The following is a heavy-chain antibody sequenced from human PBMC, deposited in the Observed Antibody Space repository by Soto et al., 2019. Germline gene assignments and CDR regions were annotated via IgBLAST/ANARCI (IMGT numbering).Heavy chain of an antibody. CDR3: ARGEYCSGGSCYSGYDY. Sequence: PSETLSLTCTVSSDSVRSSNYNWGWIRQPPGKGLEWIGSIYHSGRTYYNPSLKSRVTISVDTSKNQFSLKLSSVTAADTAVYYCARGEYCSGGSCYSGYDYWGQGILVTVSS. CDR1: SDSVRSSNYN. D-gene: IGHD2-15*01. V-gene: IGHV4-39*01. CDR2: IYHSGRT. J-gene: IGHJ4*02.